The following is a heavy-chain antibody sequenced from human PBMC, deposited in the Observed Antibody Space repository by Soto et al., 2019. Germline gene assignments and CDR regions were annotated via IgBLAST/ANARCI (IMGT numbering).Heavy chain of an antibody. V-gene: IGHV3-30*18. CDR3: AKDDLVRGAVPYYYYAMDV. J-gene: IGHJ6*02. D-gene: IGHD3-10*01. CDR1: GFTFSNYG. Sequence: GSLRLSCATSGFTFSNYGMHWVRQAPGKGLEWVAVISYDGSNKYYVDSVKGRFTISRDNSKNTLYLQMNSLRAEDTAVYYCAKDDLVRGAVPYYYYAMDVWGQGTTVTVSS. CDR2: ISYDGSNK.